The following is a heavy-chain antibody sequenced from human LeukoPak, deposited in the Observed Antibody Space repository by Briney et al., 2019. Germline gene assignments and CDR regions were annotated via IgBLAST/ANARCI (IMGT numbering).Heavy chain of an antibody. CDR1: GPSFTTHYY. J-gene: IGHJ6*03. D-gene: IGHD2-2*01. Sequence: SETLSLTCAVSGPSFTTHYYWGWIRQSPGKGLEWIGSICQTGTTYYHPSLKSRVTISSDTSTNQFSLRLTSVTAADTAIYYCVRLGYCSSTNCYWGPSYYYMEPWGKGTTVTVSS. V-gene: IGHV4-38-2*01. CDR3: VRLGYCSSTNCYWGPSYYYMEP. CDR2: ICQTGTT.